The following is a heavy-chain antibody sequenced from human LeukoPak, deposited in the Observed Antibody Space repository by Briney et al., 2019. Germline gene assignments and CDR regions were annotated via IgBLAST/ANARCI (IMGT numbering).Heavy chain of an antibody. CDR2: VSGGGGST. CDR3: AKSSYYDSSGYYREYYFDY. J-gene: IGHJ4*02. D-gene: IGHD3-22*01. CDR1: GFIFSSYA. V-gene: IGHV3-23*01. Sequence: GGSLRLSCAASGFIFSSYAMSWVRQAPGKGLEWVSSVSGGGGSTYYADSVKGRFTISRDNSKSTLFLQMNSLRAEDTAVYYCAKSSYYDSSGYYREYYFDYWGQGALVTVSS.